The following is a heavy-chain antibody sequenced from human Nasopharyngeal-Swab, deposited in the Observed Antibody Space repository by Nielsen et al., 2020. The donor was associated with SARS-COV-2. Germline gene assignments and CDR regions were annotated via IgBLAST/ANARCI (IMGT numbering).Heavy chain of an antibody. CDR1: GLTFSSYA. D-gene: IGHD4-17*01. CDR3: AKSSHGDVYPFDY. J-gene: IGHJ4*02. V-gene: IGHV3-23*03. Sequence: GESLKISCAASGLTFSSYAMSWVRQAPGKGLEWVSVIYSDGSSTYYADSVKGRFTISRDNSKNTLYLQMNSLKAEDTAVYYCAKSSHGDVYPFDYWGQGTLVTVSS. CDR2: IYSDGSST.